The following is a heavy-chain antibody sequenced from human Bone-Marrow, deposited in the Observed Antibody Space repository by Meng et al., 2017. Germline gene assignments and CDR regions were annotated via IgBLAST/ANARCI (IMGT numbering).Heavy chain of an antibody. CDR2: TYYRSKWYN. Sequence: SETLSLTCAISGDSVPSNSAAWNWIRQSPSRGLEWLGRTYYRSKWYNDYALSVKSRITINPDTSKSQFSLQLNSVTPEDTAVYYCARVQSRNWGDNWFDPWGQGTLVTVSS. D-gene: IGHD7-27*01. CDR3: ARVQSRNWGDNWFDP. J-gene: IGHJ5*02. CDR1: GDSVPSNSAA. V-gene: IGHV6-1*01.